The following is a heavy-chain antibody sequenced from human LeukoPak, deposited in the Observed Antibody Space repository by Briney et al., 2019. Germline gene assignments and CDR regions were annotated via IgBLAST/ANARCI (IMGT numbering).Heavy chain of an antibody. D-gene: IGHD3-10*01. CDR1: GGTFSSYA. Sequence: SVKVSCKASGGTFSSYAISWVRQAPGQGLEWMGGIIPIFGTANYAQKFQGRVTITADKSTSTAYMELSSLRSEDTAVYYCATSLGRITMVRGVINNPFDYWGQGTLVTVSS. CDR3: ATSLGRITMVRGVINNPFDY. J-gene: IGHJ4*02. CDR2: IIPIFGTA. V-gene: IGHV1-69*06.